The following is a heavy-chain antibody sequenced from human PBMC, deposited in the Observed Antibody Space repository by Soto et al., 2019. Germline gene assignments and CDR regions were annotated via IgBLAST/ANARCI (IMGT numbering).Heavy chain of an antibody. CDR3: AANIAAAGNYYYYGMDV. D-gene: IGHD6-13*01. V-gene: IGHV4-59*01. CDR1: GGSISGYY. Sequence: PSETLSLTCTVSGGSISGYYWSWIRQPPGKGLEWIGYIYYSGSTNYNPSLKSRVTISVDTSKNQFSLKLSSVTAADTAVYYCAANIAAAGNYYYYGMDVWGQGTTVTVSS. J-gene: IGHJ6*02. CDR2: IYYSGST.